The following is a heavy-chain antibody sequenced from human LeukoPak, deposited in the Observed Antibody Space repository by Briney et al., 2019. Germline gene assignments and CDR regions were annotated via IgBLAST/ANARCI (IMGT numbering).Heavy chain of an antibody. J-gene: IGHJ4*02. Sequence: SETLSLTCAVYGGSFSGYYWSWIRQPPGKGLEWIGEINHSGSTNYNPSLKSRVTISVDTSKNQFSLTLTSVTAADTAVYYCARRMGSGYYFVDYWGQGTLVTVSS. CDR3: ARRMGSGYYFVDY. CDR2: INHSGST. CDR1: GGSFSGYY. V-gene: IGHV4-34*01. D-gene: IGHD3-22*01.